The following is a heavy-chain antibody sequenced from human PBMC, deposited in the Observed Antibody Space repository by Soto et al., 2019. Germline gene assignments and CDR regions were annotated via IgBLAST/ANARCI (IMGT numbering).Heavy chain of an antibody. J-gene: IGHJ5*02. CDR3: ARDLLAVAEWFDP. CDR2: IKQDGSEK. Sequence: GGSLRLSCAASGFTFSSYWMSWVHQAPGKGLEGVANIKQDGSEKYYVDSVKGRFTISRDNAKNSLYLQMNSLRAEDTAVYYCARDLLAVAEWFDPWGQGTLVTVSS. CDR1: GFTFSSYW. D-gene: IGHD6-19*01. V-gene: IGHV3-7*03.